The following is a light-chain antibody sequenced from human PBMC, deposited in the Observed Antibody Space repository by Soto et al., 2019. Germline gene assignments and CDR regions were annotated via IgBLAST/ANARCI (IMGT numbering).Light chain of an antibody. CDR3: QQFGSSSWT. CDR1: QSVSSSY. J-gene: IGKJ1*01. V-gene: IGKV3-20*01. CDR2: GAS. Sequence: ESVLTQSPGTLSLSPGEKATLSCRASQSVSSSYLAWYQQKPGQAPRLLVYGASSRATGIPDRFSGSGSGTDFTLTVSRLVPEDSAVYYCQQFGSSSWTFGQGTMVEIK.